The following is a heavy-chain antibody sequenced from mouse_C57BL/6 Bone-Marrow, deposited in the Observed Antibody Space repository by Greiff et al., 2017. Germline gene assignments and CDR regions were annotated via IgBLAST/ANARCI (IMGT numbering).Heavy chain of an antibody. J-gene: IGHJ4*01. Sequence: QVQLQQSGAELARPGASVKMSCKASGYTFTSYTMHWVKQRPGQGLEWIGYINPSSGYTKYNQKFKDKATLTADKSSSTAYMQLSSLTSEDSAVYYCAPLRDYYAMDYWGQGTSGTVSS. D-gene: IGHD1-1*01. CDR2: INPSSGYT. CDR1: GYTFTSYT. CDR3: APLRDYYAMDY. V-gene: IGHV1-4*01.